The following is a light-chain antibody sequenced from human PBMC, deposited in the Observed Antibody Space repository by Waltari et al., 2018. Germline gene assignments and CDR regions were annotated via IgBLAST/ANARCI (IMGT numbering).Light chain of an antibody. CDR2: WAS. CDR1: QSVLYSSNNKNY. J-gene: IGKJ4*01. V-gene: IGKV4-1*01. CDR3: QQYHSTPLT. Sequence: DIVMTQSPDSLAVSLGERATINCKSSQSVLYSSNNKNYLAWYQQKPGQPPKLLSYWASIRESGVPDRFSGSGSGTDFTLTIGSLQAEDVAVYYCQQYHSTPLTFGGGTKVEIK.